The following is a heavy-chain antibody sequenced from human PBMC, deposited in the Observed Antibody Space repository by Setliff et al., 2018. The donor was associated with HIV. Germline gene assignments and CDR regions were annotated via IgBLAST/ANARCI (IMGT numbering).Heavy chain of an antibody. CDR2: IKPSSGST. Sequence: GASVKVSCKASGYTFTRYYMHWVRQAPGKGLEWMGIIKPSSGSTTYAQKFQGRVTMTRDTSTSTVYMELSSLRSEETAVYYCARDPAPSSSASYFQHWGQGTPVTVSS. CDR3: ARDPAPSSSASYFQH. V-gene: IGHV1-46*01. CDR1: GYTFTRYY. D-gene: IGHD6-6*01. J-gene: IGHJ1*01.